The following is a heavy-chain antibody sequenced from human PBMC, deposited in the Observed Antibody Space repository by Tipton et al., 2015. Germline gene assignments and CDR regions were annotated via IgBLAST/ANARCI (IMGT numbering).Heavy chain of an antibody. Sequence: SLRLSCAASGFTFSIYAMSWVRQAPGKGLEWVAVIWSDGSNKYYGDSVKGRFTISRDNSKNTLYLQMNSLRAEDTAVYYCAKVARRGHSQLRPDYFDSWGQGTLVTVSA. CDR2: IWSDGSNK. CDR1: GFTFSIYA. J-gene: IGHJ4*02. V-gene: IGHV3-33*06. CDR3: AKVARRGHSQLRPDYFDS. D-gene: IGHD5-18*01.